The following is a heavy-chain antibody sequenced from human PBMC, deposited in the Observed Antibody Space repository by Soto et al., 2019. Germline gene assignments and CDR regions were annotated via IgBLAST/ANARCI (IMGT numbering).Heavy chain of an antibody. CDR3: ARGSSSSWYYYYYYGMDX. J-gene: IGHJ6*02. Sequence: GSLRLSCAASGFTFSSDWMSWVRQAPGKGLEWVANIKQDGSEKYYVDSVKGRFTISRDNAKNSLYLQMNSLRAEDTAVYYCARGSSSSWYYYYYYGMDXWGQGTTVTVSS. CDR1: GFTFSSDW. V-gene: IGHV3-7*05. D-gene: IGHD6-13*01. CDR2: IKQDGSEK.